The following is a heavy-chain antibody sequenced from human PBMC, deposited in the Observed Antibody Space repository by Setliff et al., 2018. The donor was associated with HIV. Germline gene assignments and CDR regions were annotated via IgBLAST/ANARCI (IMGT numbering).Heavy chain of an antibody. Sequence: GESLKISCKASGYSFGTFWIGWVRQMPGKGLEWMGIIYPGDSDTRYSPSFQGQVTISADDSTRTAYLQWSSLRASDTAIYYCARHGGEDNANPKGPFDSWGQGTQVTVSS. V-gene: IGHV5-51*01. J-gene: IGHJ4*02. D-gene: IGHD3-16*01. CDR3: ARHGGEDNANPKGPFDS. CDR2: IYPGDSDT. CDR1: GYSFGTFW.